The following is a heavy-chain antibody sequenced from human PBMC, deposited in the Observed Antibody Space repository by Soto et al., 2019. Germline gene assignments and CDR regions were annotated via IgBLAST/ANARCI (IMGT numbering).Heavy chain of an antibody. CDR2: VYHNGST. V-gene: IGHV4-4*01. CDR3: ARGPQF. Sequence: AETLSLTCAVSGGSIIGSSHWLTWVRQSPGKGLEWLGEVYHNGSTNYNPSLKSRLTISIDGSKNQFSLTLISMPAEDTAVYFCARGPQFWGQGILVPVSS. CDR1: GGSIIGSSHW. J-gene: IGHJ4*02.